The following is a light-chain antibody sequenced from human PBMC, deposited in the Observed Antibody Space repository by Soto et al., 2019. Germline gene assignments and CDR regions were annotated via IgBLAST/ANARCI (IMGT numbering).Light chain of an antibody. CDR1: QGISSY. CDR2: AAS. CDR3: QQYNDWLMYT. J-gene: IGKJ2*01. Sequence: AIRMTQSPSSFSASTGDRVTITCRASQGISSYLAWYQQKPGKAPKLLIYAASTLQSGVPSRFSGSGSGTDFTLTISCLQSEDFATYYCQQYNDWLMYTFGQGTKLEIK. V-gene: IGKV1-8*01.